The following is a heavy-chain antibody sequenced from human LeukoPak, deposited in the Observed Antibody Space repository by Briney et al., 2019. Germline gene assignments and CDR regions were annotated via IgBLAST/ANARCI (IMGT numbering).Heavy chain of an antibody. CDR2: IYPVDAPT. CDR3: ARLDCSGGSCYSHFDY. V-gene: IGHV5-51*01. J-gene: IGHJ4*02. Sequence: GESLKISWKGSGYSFTSYWIGWVLQLPGNGLEPGGIIYPVDAPTRSRPSIHDPVYMSADKCTSTAYLQSSSLKASDPAMSYCARLDCSGGSCYSHFDYWGQGTLVTVSS. CDR1: GYSFTSYW. D-gene: IGHD2-15*01.